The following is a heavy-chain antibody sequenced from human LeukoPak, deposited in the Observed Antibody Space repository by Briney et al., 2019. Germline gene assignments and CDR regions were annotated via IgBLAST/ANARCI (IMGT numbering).Heavy chain of an antibody. CDR2: ISYDGSNK. CDR3: AKDNIAVAGTDYYYYGMDV. V-gene: IGHV3-30*18. CDR1: GFTFSSYG. D-gene: IGHD6-19*01. J-gene: IGHJ6*02. Sequence: PGRSLRLSCAASGFTFSSYGMHWVRQAPGKGLEWVAVISYDGSNKYYADSVKGRFTISRDNSKNTLYLQMNGLRAEDTAVYYCAKDNIAVAGTDYYYYGMDVWGQGTTVTVSS.